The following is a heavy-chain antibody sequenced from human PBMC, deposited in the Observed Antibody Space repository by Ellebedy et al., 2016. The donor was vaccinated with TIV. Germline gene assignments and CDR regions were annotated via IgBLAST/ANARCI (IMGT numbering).Heavy chain of an antibody. D-gene: IGHD6-13*01. CDR2: ISSNGGST. V-gene: IGHV3-64D*06. J-gene: IGHJ4*02. Sequence: GESLKISCSASGFTFSSYAIHWVRQAPGKRLEYVSAISSNGGSTYYADSVKGRFTISRDNSKNTLYLQMSSLRAEDTAVYYCVKDQNHGSSWYTPFDYWGQGTLVTVSS. CDR1: GFTFSSYA. CDR3: VKDQNHGSSWYTPFDY.